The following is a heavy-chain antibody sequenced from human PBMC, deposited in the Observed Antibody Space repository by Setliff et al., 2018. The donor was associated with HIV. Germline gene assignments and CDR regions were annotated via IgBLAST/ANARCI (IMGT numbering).Heavy chain of an antibody. V-gene: IGHV1-46*01. CDR3: ASAGAWQRNALDI. CDR2: INPTGGST. D-gene: IGHD5-12*01. CDR1: GYSFTNHY. J-gene: IGHJ3*02. Sequence: VVSVKVSCKPSGYSFTNHYMHWVRQAPGQGLEWMGVINPTGGSTRNTQKFQGRVAMTRDTSTSTVYMELSSLRSEDTAVYYCASAGAWQRNALDIWGQGTMVTVSS.